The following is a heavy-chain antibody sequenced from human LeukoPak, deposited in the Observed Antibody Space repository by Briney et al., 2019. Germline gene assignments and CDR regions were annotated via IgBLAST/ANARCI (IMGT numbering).Heavy chain of an antibody. CDR2: ISSSSSYI. CDR3: ARETYYPDAFDI. CDR1: GFTFSNYW. Sequence: GGSLRLSCAASGFTFSNYWMTWVRQAPGKGLEWVSSISSSSSYIYYADSVKGRFTISRDNAKNSLYLQMNSLRAEDTAVYYCARETYYPDAFDIWGQGTMVTVSS. D-gene: IGHD1-26*01. J-gene: IGHJ3*02. V-gene: IGHV3-21*01.